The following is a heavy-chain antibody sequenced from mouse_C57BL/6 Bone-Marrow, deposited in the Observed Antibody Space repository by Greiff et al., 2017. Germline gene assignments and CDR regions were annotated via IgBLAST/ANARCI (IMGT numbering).Heavy chain of an antibody. CDR2: IYWDDDK. Sequence: QVTLKESGPGILQSSQTLSLTCSFSGFSLSTSGMGVSWIRQPSGKGLEWLAHIYWDDDKRYNTSLKGRLTISKDTSRNQVFLKITSVETADTATYYCARSPGSSRYFDYWGQGTTLTVSS. CDR3: ARSPGSSRYFDY. V-gene: IGHV8-12*01. CDR1: GFSLSTSGMG. D-gene: IGHD1-1*01. J-gene: IGHJ2*01.